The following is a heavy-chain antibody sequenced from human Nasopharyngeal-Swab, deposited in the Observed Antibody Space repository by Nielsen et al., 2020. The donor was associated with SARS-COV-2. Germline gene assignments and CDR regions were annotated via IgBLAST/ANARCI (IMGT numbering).Heavy chain of an antibody. CDR3: ARDHSGSLDY. CDR2: FSTSGST. Sequence: SETLSLTCTVSGVSLSGFFWGWVRQPSGKGLEWIGFFSTSGSTNHNPSLNSRVTISVDVSKNQVFLNLRSVTAADTAVYYCARDHSGSLDYWGQGTVVTVSS. J-gene: IGHJ4*02. CDR1: GVSLSGFF. D-gene: IGHD1-26*01. V-gene: IGHV4-59*01.